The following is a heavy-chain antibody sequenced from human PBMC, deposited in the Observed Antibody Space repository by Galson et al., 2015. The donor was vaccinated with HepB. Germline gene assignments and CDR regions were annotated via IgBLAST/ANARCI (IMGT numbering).Heavy chain of an antibody. CDR2: ISSNGGST. V-gene: IGHV3-64D*06. CDR1: GFTFSNYA. J-gene: IGHJ4*02. CDR3: VKSRRAAIVGSTGIDY. Sequence: SLRLSCAASGFTFSNYAMHWVRQAPGKGLEYVSTISSNGGSTYYADSVKGRFTISRDNSQNTLYLQMSSLRAEDTTVYYCVKSRRAAIVGSTGIDYWGQGTLVTVSS. D-gene: IGHD1-26*01.